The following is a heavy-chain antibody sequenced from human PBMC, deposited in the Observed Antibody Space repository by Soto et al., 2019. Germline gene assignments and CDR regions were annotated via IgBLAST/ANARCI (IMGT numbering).Heavy chain of an antibody. J-gene: IGHJ4*02. Sequence: PGGSLRLSCAASGFTFSSYGMHWVRQAPGKGLEWVAVIWYDGSNKYYADSVKGRFTISRDNSKNTLYLQMNSLRAEDTAVYYCARARLRGGSSPVDYWGQGTLVTVSS. CDR3: ARARLRGGSSPVDY. CDR2: IWYDGSNK. D-gene: IGHD2-15*01. V-gene: IGHV3-33*01. CDR1: GFTFSSYG.